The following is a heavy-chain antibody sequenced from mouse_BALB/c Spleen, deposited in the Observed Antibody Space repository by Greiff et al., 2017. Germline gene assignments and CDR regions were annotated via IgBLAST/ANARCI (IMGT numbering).Heavy chain of an antibody. Sequence: EVMLVESGGGLVQPGGSRKLSCAASGFTFSSFGMHWVRQAPEKGLEWVAYISSGSSTIYYADTVKGRFTISRDNPKNTLFLQMTSLRSEDTAMYYCARSTTVVRWYFDVWGAGTTVTVSS. CDR1: GFTFSSFG. CDR2: ISSGSSTI. D-gene: IGHD1-1*01. CDR3: ARSTTVVRWYFDV. J-gene: IGHJ1*01. V-gene: IGHV5-17*02.